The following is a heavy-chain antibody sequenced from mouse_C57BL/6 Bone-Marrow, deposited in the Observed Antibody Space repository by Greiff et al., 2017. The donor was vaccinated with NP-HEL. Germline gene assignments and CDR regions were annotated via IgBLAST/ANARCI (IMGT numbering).Heavy chain of an antibody. CDR2: IDPENGDT. CDR3: TADCYGSRDY. J-gene: IGHJ2*01. V-gene: IGHV14-4*01. Sequence: VQLQQSGAELVRPGASVKLSCTASGFNIKDDYMHWVKQRPEQGLEWIGWIDPENGDTEYASKFQGKATITADTSSNTAYLQLSSLTSEDTAVYYCTADCYGSRDYWGQGTTLTVSS. D-gene: IGHD1-1*01. CDR1: GFNIKDDY.